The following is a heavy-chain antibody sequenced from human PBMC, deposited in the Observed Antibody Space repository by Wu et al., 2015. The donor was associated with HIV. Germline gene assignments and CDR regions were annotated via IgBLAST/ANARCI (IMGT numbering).Heavy chain of an antibody. J-gene: IGHJ4*02. CDR1: GYTFTNYG. Sequence: VQLLQSGTEVKKPGASVRVSCKPSGYTFTNYGITWVRQVPGQGLEWMGWITAYNGNTNYAERFQDRLTMTTDTSTNTAYMELRSLKSDDTAVYYCARAGYYGSGSRAAFDFWGQGTVVIVSS. CDR2: ITAYNGNT. V-gene: IGHV1-18*01. D-gene: IGHD3-10*01. CDR3: ARAGYYGSGSRAAFDF.